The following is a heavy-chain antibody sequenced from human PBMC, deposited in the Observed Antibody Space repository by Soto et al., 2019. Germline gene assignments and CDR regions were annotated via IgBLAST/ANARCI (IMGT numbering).Heavy chain of an antibody. V-gene: IGHV3-23*01. Sequence: GWSLRLSCVASGFTFSSYSMSWVRQAPGKGLEWVSGFRAGGDDGTTYYADSVKGRFTISRDNSKNTLFLQMNSLRAEDTAIYYCAKKVNSGSGSQYFDYFGQGTLVTVSS. CDR2: FRAGGDDGTT. D-gene: IGHD3-10*01. CDR3: AKKVNSGSGSQYFDY. CDR1: GFTFSSYS. J-gene: IGHJ4*02.